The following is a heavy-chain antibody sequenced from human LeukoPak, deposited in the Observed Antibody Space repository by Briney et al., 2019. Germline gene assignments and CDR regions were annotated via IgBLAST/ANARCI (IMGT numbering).Heavy chain of an antibody. Sequence: SVKVSCKASGCTFSSYAISWVRQAPGQGLDWMGGIIPILGIANYAQKFQGRVTITADKSTSTDYMELSSLRSEDTAVYYCARTLYYYDSSGYLTYYYYGMDVWGQGTTVTVSS. J-gene: IGHJ6*02. CDR3: ARTLYYYDSSGYLTYYYYGMDV. V-gene: IGHV1-69*10. D-gene: IGHD3-22*01. CDR1: GCTFSSYA. CDR2: IIPILGIA.